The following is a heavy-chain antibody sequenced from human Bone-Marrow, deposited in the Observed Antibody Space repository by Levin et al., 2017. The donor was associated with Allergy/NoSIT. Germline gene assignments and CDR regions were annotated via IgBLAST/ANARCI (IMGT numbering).Heavy chain of an antibody. J-gene: IGHJ4*02. CDR2: VYYSGST. CDR3: ARHAGPIHLWLMDY. V-gene: IGHV4-59*08. Sequence: SQTLSLTCTVSGGSISTYYWSWIRQPPGKGLEWIGYVYYSGSTNYNPSLNSRVTMSVDTSKNHFSLKLSSLTAADTALYYCARHAGPIHLWLMDYWGQGTLVTVSS. CDR1: GGSISTYY. D-gene: IGHD5-18*01.